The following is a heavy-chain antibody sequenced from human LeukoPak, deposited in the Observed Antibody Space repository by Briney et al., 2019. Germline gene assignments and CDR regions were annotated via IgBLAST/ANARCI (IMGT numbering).Heavy chain of an antibody. D-gene: IGHD4-17*01. J-gene: IGHJ3*02. CDR1: GYTFTGYY. CDR2: INPNSGGT. V-gene: IGHV1-2*02. Sequence: ASVKVSCKASGYTFTGYYMHWVRQAPGQGLEWMGWINPNSGGTNYAQKFQGRVTMTRDTSISTAYMELSRLRSDDTALYYCARDYGDYSSDAFDIWGQGTMVTVSS. CDR3: ARDYGDYSSDAFDI.